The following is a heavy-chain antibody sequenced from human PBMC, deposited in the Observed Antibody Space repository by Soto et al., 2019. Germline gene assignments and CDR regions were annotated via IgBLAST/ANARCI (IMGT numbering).Heavy chain of an antibody. V-gene: IGHV4-31*03. CDR2: IYYSGST. Sequence: PSETLSLTCTVSGGSISSGGYYWSWIRQHPGKGLEWIGYIYYSGSTYYNPSLKSRVTISVDTSKNQFSLKLSSVTAADTAVYYCAVSYYDFWSGYYPTEVWFDPWGQGTLVTVSS. CDR3: AVSYYDFWSGYYPTEVWFDP. CDR1: GGSISSGGYY. D-gene: IGHD3-3*01. J-gene: IGHJ5*02.